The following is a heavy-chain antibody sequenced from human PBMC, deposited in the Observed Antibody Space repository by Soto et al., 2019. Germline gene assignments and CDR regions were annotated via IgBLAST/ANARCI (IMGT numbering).Heavy chain of an antibody. D-gene: IGHD3-9*01. CDR3: ARGGSYYDILTGYYSYYYGMDV. CDR2: IYYSGST. Sequence: SETLSLTCTVSGGSISSYYWSWIRQPPGKGLEWIGYIYYSGSTNYNPSLKSRVTISVDTSKNQFSLKLSSVTAADTAVYYCARGGSYYDILTGYYSYYYGMDVWGQGTTDTVSS. V-gene: IGHV4-59*01. CDR1: GGSISSYY. J-gene: IGHJ6*02.